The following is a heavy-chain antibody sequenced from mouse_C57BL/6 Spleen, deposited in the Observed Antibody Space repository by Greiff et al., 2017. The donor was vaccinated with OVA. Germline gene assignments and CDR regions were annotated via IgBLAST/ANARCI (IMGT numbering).Heavy chain of an antibody. J-gene: IGHJ4*01. D-gene: IGHD3-1*01. CDR3: ARSGRYYAMDY. CDR2: IDPSDSFT. Sequence: QVQLQQPGAELVKPGASVKLSCKASGYTFTSYWMQWVKQRPGQGLEWIGEIDPSDSFTTYNQKFKGKATLTVDTSSSTAYMQLSSLTSEDSAVYYCARSGRYYAMDYWGQGTSVTVSS. V-gene: IGHV1-50*01. CDR1: GYTFTSYW.